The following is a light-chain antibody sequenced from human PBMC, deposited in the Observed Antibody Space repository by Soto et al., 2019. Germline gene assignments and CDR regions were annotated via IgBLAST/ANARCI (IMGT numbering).Light chain of an antibody. J-gene: IGKJ1*01. CDR3: QQSYSTPRT. Sequence: DIQMTQSPSSLSASVGDRGTITCRASQSISSYLNWYQQQPGKAPKLLIYAASSLQSGVPSRFSGSGSGTDFTLTISSQQPEDFSTYYCQQSYSTPRTFGQGTKVEIK. CDR1: QSISSY. CDR2: AAS. V-gene: IGKV1-39*01.